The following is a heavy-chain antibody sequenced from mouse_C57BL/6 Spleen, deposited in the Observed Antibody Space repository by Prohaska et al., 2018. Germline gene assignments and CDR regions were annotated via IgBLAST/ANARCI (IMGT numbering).Heavy chain of an antibody. Sequence: EVKVEESVGGLVQPGGSMKISCVASGFIFISYCMNWVRQSPEKGLEWVAQIRLKSDNYSTQYAESVKGKFNISRDDSKSSVYLQMDNLRAEDTGIYYCTDLTGPLDFWGQGTLVTVSA. D-gene: IGHD4-1*01. CDR3: TDLTGPLDF. CDR1: GFIFISYC. CDR2: IRLKSDNYST. V-gene: IGHV6-3*01. J-gene: IGHJ3*01.